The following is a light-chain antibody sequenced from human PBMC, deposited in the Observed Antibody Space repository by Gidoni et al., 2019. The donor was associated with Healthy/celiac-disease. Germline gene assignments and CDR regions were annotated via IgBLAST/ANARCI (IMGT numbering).Light chain of an antibody. V-gene: IGKV2-28*01. CDR2: LGS. J-gene: IGKJ2*01. CDR3: MQALQTLGT. CDR1: QSLLHSNGYTY. Sequence: DIVMTQSPLSLPVTPGEPASISCRSSQSLLHSNGYTYLDWYLQKPGQSPQLLIYLGSNRASGVPDRFSGSGSGTDFTLKISRVEAEDVGVYYCMQALQTLGTFGQGTKLEIK.